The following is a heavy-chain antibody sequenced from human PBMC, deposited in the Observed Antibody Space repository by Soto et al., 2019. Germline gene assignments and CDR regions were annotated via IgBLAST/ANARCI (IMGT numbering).Heavy chain of an antibody. V-gene: IGHV3-15*01. CDR1: GLAFSNAW. J-gene: IGHJ4*02. CDR2: IIAKAHGGTT. CDR3: AAGTGRTDFDY. Sequence: PGGSLRLSCAASGLAFSNAWMNWVRQAPGKGLEWVGRIIAKAHGGTTDYTAPVKDRFIVSRDDSTNTLYLQMNSLTTDDTAVYYCAAGTGRTDFDYWGQGTLVTVSS. D-gene: IGHD2-2*01.